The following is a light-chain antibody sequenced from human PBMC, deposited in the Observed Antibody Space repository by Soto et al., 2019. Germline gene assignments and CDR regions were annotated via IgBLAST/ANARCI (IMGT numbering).Light chain of an antibody. J-gene: IGKJ4*01. V-gene: IGKV3-15*01. Sequence: EIVMTQSPATLSVSPGERATLSCRASQSVSSKLAWFQQKPGQAPSLLIYGVSTRATGIPARFTGGGSGTEFTLTITSLQSGDFAVYYCQQYYNWPAVTFGGGTKVDIK. CDR3: QQYYNWPAVT. CDR1: QSVSSK. CDR2: GVS.